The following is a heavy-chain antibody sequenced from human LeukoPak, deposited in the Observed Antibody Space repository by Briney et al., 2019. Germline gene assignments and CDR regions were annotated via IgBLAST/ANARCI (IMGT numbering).Heavy chain of an antibody. CDR1: GYTFTNYY. CDR3: ARDPRRNYDSSGFSCSFDY. J-gene: IGHJ4*02. V-gene: IGHV1-46*01. CDR2: INPSGGST. D-gene: IGHD3-22*01. Sequence: ASVKVSCKASGYTFTNYYMHWVRQAPGQGLEWMGIINPSGGSTSYAQRFQGRVTMTRDTSTNTVYMELSSLRSEDTAVYYCARDPRRNYDSSGFSCSFDYWGQGTLVTVSS.